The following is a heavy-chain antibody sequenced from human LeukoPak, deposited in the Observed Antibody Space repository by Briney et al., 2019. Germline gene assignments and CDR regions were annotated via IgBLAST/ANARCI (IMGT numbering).Heavy chain of an antibody. D-gene: IGHD3-10*01. J-gene: IGHJ5*02. V-gene: IGHV4-39*07. CDR1: GGSISSSSYY. CDR2: IYTTGST. CDR3: AREGLNMVRGVIPKEAWGWFDP. Sequence: SETLSLTCTVSGGSISSSSYYWGWIRQPPGKGLEWIGRIYTTGSTNYNPSLKSRVTISVDTSKNQFSLKLSSVTAADTAVYYCAREGLNMVRGVIPKEAWGWFDPWGQGTLVTVSS.